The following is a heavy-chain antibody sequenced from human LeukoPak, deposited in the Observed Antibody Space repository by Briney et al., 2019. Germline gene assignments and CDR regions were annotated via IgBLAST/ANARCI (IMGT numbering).Heavy chain of an antibody. J-gene: IGHJ6*02. CDR3: ARRGYYYYGMDV. CDR1: GGSFSGYY. CDR2: INHSGST. V-gene: IGHV4-34*01. Sequence: SETLSLTCAVYGGSFSGYYWSWIRQPPGKGLEWIGEINHSGSTNYNPSLKSRVTISVDTSKNQFSLRLSSVTAADTAVYYCARRGYYYYGMDVWGQGTTVTVSS.